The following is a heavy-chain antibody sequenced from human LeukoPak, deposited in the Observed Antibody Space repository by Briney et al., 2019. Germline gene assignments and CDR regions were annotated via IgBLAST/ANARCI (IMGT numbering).Heavy chain of an antibody. D-gene: IGHD3-10*01. CDR1: GFTFSSYA. Sequence: PGGSLRLSCAASGFTFSSYAMNWVRQAPGKGLEWVSSISTRGSYIYYADSVKGRFTISRDNAKNSLYLQMTSLRAEDTAVYYCAKAEVLLWFGESPGAEYFQHWGQGTLVTVSS. CDR2: ISTRGSYI. CDR3: AKAEVLLWFGESPGAEYFQH. V-gene: IGHV3-21*01. J-gene: IGHJ1*01.